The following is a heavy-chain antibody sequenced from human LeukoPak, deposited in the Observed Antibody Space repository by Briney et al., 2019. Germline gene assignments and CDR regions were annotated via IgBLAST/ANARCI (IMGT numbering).Heavy chain of an antibody. D-gene: IGHD2-21*02. CDR3: TRGSFCGGDCYSQYYFDY. Sequence: GGSLRLSCAASGFTFSSYSMNWVRQAPGKGLEWVGFIRSKAYGGTTEYAASVKGRFTISRDDSKSIAYLQMNSLKTEDTAVYYCTRGSFCGGDCYSQYYFDYWGQGTLATVSS. CDR2: IRSKAYGGTT. V-gene: IGHV3-49*04. CDR1: GFTFSSYS. J-gene: IGHJ4*02.